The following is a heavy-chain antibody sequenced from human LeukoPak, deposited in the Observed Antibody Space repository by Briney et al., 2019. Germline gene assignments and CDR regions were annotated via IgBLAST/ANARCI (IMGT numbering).Heavy chain of an antibody. CDR1: RYTFTSYY. D-gene: IGHD5-18*01. CDR2: INPNSGGT. Sequence: ASVKVSCKASRYTFTSYYMHWVRQAPGQGLEWMGWINPNSGGTNYAQKFQGRVTMTRDTSISTAYMELSRLRSDDTAVYYCARELRYGTRRGAPYWGQGTLVTVSS. J-gene: IGHJ4*02. V-gene: IGHV1-2*02. CDR3: ARELRYGTRRGAPY.